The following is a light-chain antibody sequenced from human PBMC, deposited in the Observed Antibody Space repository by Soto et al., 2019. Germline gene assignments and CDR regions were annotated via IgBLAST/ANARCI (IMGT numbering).Light chain of an antibody. J-gene: IGKJ4*01. CDR3: QEYNDWRPIT. Sequence: ELVMTQSPATLSVSPGARAPLSCRASQSISTQLAWYQQKPGQAPRLLIYGASTRATGIPVRFSGSVSGTEFTLTITSLQFEDFAVYYCQEYNDWRPITFGGGTKVDIK. CDR2: GAS. CDR1: QSISTQ. V-gene: IGKV3-15*01.